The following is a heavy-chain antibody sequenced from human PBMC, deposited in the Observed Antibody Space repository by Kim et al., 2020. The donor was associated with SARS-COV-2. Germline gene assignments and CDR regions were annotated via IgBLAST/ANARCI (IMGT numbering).Heavy chain of an antibody. Sequence: SETLSLTCTVSGGSISSYYWSWIRQPPGKGLEWIGYIYYSGSTNYNPSLKSRVTISVDTSKNQFSLKLSSVTAADTAVYYCARGEVGEFHYYGMDVWGQGTTVTVSS. D-gene: IGHD3-10*01. J-gene: IGHJ6*02. CDR3: ARGEVGEFHYYGMDV. CDR1: GGSISSYY. V-gene: IGHV4-59*01. CDR2: IYYSGST.